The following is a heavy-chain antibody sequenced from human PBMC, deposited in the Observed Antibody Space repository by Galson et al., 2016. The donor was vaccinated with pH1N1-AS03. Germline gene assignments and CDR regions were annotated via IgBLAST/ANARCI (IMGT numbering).Heavy chain of an antibody. CDR2: IRSRGDDI. D-gene: IGHD6-13*01. CDR1: GFTFNKYS. Sequence: SLRLSCAGSGFTFNKYSIAWVRQAPGQGLEWVSSIRSRGDDIYYADSVKGRFTISRDNAKNSLYMQMNGLRVEDTALYYCARPTAGLYSTYFGLAVSGQGTTVTVS. CDR3: ARPTAGLYSTYFGLAV. J-gene: IGHJ6*02. V-gene: IGHV3-21*06.